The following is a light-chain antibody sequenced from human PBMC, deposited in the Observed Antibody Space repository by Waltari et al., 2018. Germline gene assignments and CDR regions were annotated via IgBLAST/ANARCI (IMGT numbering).Light chain of an antibody. J-gene: IGLJ1*01. Sequence: QSALTQPRSVSGSPGQSVTISCTGTSSDVGGYNYVSWYQQHPGKAPKLMIYDVSKRPSGVPDRFSGSKSGNTASLTISGLQAEDEAVYYCCSYAGSYFYVFGTGTKVTVL. V-gene: IGLV2-11*01. CDR3: CSYAGSYFYV. CDR1: SSDVGGYNY. CDR2: DVS.